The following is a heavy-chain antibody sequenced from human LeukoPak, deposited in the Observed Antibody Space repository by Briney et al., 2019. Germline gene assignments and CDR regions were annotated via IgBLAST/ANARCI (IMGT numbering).Heavy chain of an antibody. Sequence: PGGSLRLSCAASGFTFEDHGGAWVRQVPGKGLEWVACINWDGGSTGYVDFVKGRFTISRDKAKNSLFLQMSSLRVEDTALYFCAMGDSSGWYSEYWGQGALVTVSS. D-gene: IGHD6-19*01. CDR1: GFTFEDHG. CDR3: AMGDSSGWYSEY. CDR2: INWDGGST. V-gene: IGHV3-20*04. J-gene: IGHJ4*02.